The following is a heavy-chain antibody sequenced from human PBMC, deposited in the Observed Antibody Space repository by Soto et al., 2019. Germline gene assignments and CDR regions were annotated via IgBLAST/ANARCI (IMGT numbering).Heavy chain of an antibody. D-gene: IGHD3-16*02. Sequence: PSETLSLTCTVSGGSISSGDYYWSWIRQPPGKGLEWIGSIYYSGSTYYNPSLKSRVTTSVDTSKNQFSLKLSSVTAADTAVYYCARPLGSYQNAFDIWGQGTMVTVSS. CDR1: GGSISSGDYY. V-gene: IGHV4-39*01. CDR3: ARPLGSYQNAFDI. CDR2: IYYSGST. J-gene: IGHJ3*02.